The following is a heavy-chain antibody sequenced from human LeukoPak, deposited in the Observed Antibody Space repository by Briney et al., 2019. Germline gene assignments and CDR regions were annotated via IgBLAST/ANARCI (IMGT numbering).Heavy chain of an antibody. D-gene: IGHD3-22*01. CDR3: AKRGVVIRVILVGFHKEAYYFDS. CDR1: GIALSNYG. Sequence: GGSLRLSCAVSGIALSNYGMSWVRQAPGKGLEWVAGITGSGGSTNYADSVKGRFTISRDNAKNTLYLQMNSLRAEDTAVYFCAKRGVVIRVILVGFHKEAYYFDSWGQGALVTVSS. J-gene: IGHJ4*02. V-gene: IGHV3-23*01. CDR2: ITGSGGST.